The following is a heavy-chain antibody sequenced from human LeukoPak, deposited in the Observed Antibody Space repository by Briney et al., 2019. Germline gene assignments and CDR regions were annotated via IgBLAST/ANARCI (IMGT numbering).Heavy chain of an antibody. D-gene: IGHD4-17*01. J-gene: IGHJ4*02. CDR2: ISSSSSTI. CDR3: ARDSGMTTVTTADY. CDR1: GFTFSSYS. V-gene: IGHV3-48*01. Sequence: PGGSLRLSCAASGFTFSSYSMNWVRQAPGKGLEWVSYISSSSSTIYYADSVKGRFTISRDNAKNSLYLQMNSLRAEDTAVYYCARDSGMTTVTTADYWGQGTLVTVSS.